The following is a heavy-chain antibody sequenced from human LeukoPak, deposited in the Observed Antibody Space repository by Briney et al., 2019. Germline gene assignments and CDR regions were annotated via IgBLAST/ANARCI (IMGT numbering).Heavy chain of an antibody. J-gene: IGHJ4*02. Sequence: GGSLRLSCAASGFTFSSYGMHWVRQAPGKGLEWVAFIRYDGSNTYYADSVKGRFTISKDDSKNTLHLQMNSLRAEDTAVYYCARRAGAYSHPYDYWGQGTLVTVSS. D-gene: IGHD4/OR15-4a*01. CDR1: GFTFSSYG. CDR2: IRYDGSNT. CDR3: ARRAGAYSHPYDY. V-gene: IGHV3-30*02.